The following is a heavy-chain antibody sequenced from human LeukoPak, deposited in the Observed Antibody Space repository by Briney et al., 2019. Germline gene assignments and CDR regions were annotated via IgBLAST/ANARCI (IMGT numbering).Heavy chain of an antibody. CDR2: INHSGST. J-gene: IGHJ6*03. V-gene: IGHV4-34*01. D-gene: IGHD2-15*01. CDR1: GGSFSGYY. CDR3: ASWSCSGGSCYPYYMDV. Sequence: SATLSLTCAVYGGSFSGYYWSWIRQPPGKGLEWIGEINHSGSTNYNPSLKSRVTISVDTSKNQFSLKLSSVTAADTAVYYCASWSCSGGSCYPYYMDVWGKGTTVTVSS.